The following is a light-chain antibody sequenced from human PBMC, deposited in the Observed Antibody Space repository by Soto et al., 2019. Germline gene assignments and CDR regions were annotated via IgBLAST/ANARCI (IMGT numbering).Light chain of an antibody. J-gene: IGKJ5*01. Sequence: EIVLTQSAGTLSLSPGERATLSCRASQRVSSGYLAWYQQKPGQAPRLLIYGASNRATDIPDRFSGRGSGTDFTLTISRLEPEDFAVYYCQQYGSSPPSSTFGQGTRLEI. CDR1: QRVSSGY. CDR3: QQYGSSPPSST. V-gene: IGKV3-20*01. CDR2: GAS.